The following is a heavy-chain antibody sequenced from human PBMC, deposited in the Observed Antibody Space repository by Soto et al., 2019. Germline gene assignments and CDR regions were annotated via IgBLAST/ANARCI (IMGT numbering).Heavy chain of an antibody. CDR1: GGSVSSGNYY. V-gene: IGHV4-61*01. CDR2: FYYTGST. Sequence: QVQLQESGPGLVKPSETLSLTCTVSGGSVSSGNYYWSWIRQPPGKGLEWIGYFYYTGSTNYNPSLKSRVTISIDTSKNQFSLKVRSVTAADTAVYYCSRSMFYSDGSSYSPFDNWGQGILVTVSS. CDR3: SRSMFYSDGSSYSPFDN. D-gene: IGHD3-22*01. J-gene: IGHJ4*02.